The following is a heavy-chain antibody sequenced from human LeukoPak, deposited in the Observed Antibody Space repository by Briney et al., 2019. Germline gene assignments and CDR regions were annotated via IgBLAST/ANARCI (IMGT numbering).Heavy chain of an antibody. CDR1: GFTFSNYN. J-gene: IGHJ5*02. V-gene: IGHV3-69-1*01. D-gene: IGHD1-26*01. CDR2: ISSSSSI. Sequence: GGSLRLSCAASGFTFSNYNMNWVRQAPGKGLEWVSSISSSSSINYADSLKGRFTISRDNAKNSVYLQMNSLRAEDTAVYYCASAPLGSTRPWGQGTLVTVSS. CDR3: ASAPLGSTRP.